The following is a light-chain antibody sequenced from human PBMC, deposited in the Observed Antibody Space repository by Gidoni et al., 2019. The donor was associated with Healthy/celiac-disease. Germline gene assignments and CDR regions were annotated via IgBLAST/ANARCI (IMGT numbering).Light chain of an antibody. V-gene: IGLV2-14*01. CDR2: EVS. J-gene: IGLJ1*01. Sequence: QSALTHPASVSGSPGQSITISCTGTSSDVGGYNYVSWYQQHPGKAPKLMIYEVSNRPSGVSNRCSGSKSGNTASLTISGLQAEDEADYYCSSYTSSSTGVFGTGTKVTVL. CDR3: SSYTSSSTGV. CDR1: SSDVGGYNY.